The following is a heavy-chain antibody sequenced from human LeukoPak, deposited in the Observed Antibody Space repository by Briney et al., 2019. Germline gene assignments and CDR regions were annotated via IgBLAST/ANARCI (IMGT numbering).Heavy chain of an antibody. CDR1: GGSISSSSYY. V-gene: IGHV4-39*07. J-gene: IGHJ6*03. CDR2: IYYGGST. Sequence: SETLSLTCTVSGGSISSSSYYWGWIRQPPGKGLEWIGSIYYGGSTYYNPSLKSRVTISVDTSKNQFSLKLSSVTAADTAVYYCARNGHYYYGSGSPYYYYYYYMDVWGKGTTVTVSS. CDR3: ARNGHYYYGSGSPYYYYYYYMDV. D-gene: IGHD3-10*01.